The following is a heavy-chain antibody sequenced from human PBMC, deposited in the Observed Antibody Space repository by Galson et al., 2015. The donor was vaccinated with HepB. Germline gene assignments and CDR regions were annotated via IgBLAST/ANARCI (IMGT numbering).Heavy chain of an antibody. D-gene: IGHD1-26*01. CDR1: GFSFSNSA. CDR3: AKDLGGRGDS. Sequence: SLRLSCAASGFSFSNSAMSWVRQAPGKGLEWVSAISSSGGTTYYTDSVKGRFTISRDNSKNTLFLQMNSLRVEDTAVFYCAKDLGGRGDSWGQGTLVTVSS. V-gene: IGHV3-23*01. CDR2: ISSSGGTT. J-gene: IGHJ4*02.